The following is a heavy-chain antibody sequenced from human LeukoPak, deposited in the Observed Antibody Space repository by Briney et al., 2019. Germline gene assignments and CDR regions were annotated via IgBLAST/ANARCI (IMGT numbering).Heavy chain of an antibody. V-gene: IGHV4-38-2*01. CDR3: ARHEGDCTSTSCYRGWFDP. J-gene: IGHJ5*02. CDR2: IYQSGSA. CDR1: GYSISSGYY. Sequence: TSETLSLTCAVSGYSISSGYYWGWIRQSPGKGLEWIGSIYQSGSAYYNPSLNNRVTISVDTSKNEFSLKLTSVTAADTTVYYCARHEGDCTSTSCYRGWFDPWGQGTLVTVPS. D-gene: IGHD2-2*01.